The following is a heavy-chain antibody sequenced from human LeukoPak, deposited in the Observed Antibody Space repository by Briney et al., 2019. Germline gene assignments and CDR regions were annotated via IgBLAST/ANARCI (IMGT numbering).Heavy chain of an antibody. CDR1: GGSVNGYY. V-gene: IGHV4-59*02. J-gene: IGHJ4*02. Sequence: SETLSLTCTVSGGSVNGYYWNWIRQAPGKGLEWIGFIHYSGLTVYSPSLQSRVSMPVDTSRNQFSLDLSSVTAADTALYYCARDPPEDEWNSLDSWGQGILVTVSS. CDR3: ARDPPEDEWNSLDS. CDR2: IHYSGLT. D-gene: IGHD1-7*01.